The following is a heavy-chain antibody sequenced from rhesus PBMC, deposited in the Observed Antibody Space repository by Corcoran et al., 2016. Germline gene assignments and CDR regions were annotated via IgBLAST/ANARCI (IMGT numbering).Heavy chain of an antibody. Sequence: QVTLKESGPALVKPTQTLTLTCTSSGFSISTSGTGVGWIRQPPGRAVDWVASIYWNDSKYSRTSLKRTLTLSKDTSKNQVVLPMTNMDPVDTATYYCARTRGVDDYGSYYTVGHRFDVWGPGVLVTVSS. V-gene: IGHV2-95*01. CDR3: ARTRGVDDYGSYYTVGHRFDV. CDR1: GFSISTSGTG. D-gene: IGHD3-9*01. J-gene: IGHJ5-1*01. CDR2: IYWNDSK.